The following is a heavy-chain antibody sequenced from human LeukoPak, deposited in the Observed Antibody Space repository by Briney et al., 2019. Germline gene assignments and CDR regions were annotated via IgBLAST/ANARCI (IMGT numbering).Heavy chain of an antibody. Sequence: GGSLRLSCAASGFTFSDYYMTWIRQAPGKGLEWVSKISSSGSTIYYADSVKGRFTISRDNAKNSLYLQMNSLRAEDTAVYYCARQREMTTIFTALGYWGQGTLVTVSS. CDR1: GFTFSDYY. CDR2: ISSSGSTI. CDR3: ARQREMTTIFTALGY. D-gene: IGHD5-24*01. V-gene: IGHV3-11*01. J-gene: IGHJ4*02.